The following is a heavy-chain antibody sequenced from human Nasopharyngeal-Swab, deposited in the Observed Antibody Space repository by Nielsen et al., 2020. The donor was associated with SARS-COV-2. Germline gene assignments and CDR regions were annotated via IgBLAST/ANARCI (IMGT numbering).Heavy chain of an antibody. V-gene: IGHV1-69*06. CDR3: ARNPVDYDYVWGSYRYRTFDY. J-gene: IGHJ4*02. D-gene: IGHD3-16*02. CDR1: GGTFSSYA. Sequence: SVKVSCKASGGTFSSYAISWVRQAPGQGLEWMGRIIPIFGTANYAQKFQGRVTITADKSTSTAYMELSSLRSEDTAVYYCARNPVDYDYVWGSYRYRTFDYWGQGTLVTVSS. CDR2: IIPIFGTA.